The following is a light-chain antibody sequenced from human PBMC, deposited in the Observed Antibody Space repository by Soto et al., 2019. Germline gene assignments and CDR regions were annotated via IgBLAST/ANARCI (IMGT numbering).Light chain of an antibody. V-gene: IGLV2-14*01. CDR2: EVT. CDR1: TSDVGGYNY. CDR3: GSYTGSTTYV. J-gene: IGLJ1*01. Sequence: QSALTQPASVSGSLGQSTTISCTGTTSDVGGYNYVSWYQQHPGKAPILMIYEVTNRPSGVSNRFSGSKSGNTASLTISGLQVEDEAEYYCGSYTGSTTYVFGTGTKVTVL.